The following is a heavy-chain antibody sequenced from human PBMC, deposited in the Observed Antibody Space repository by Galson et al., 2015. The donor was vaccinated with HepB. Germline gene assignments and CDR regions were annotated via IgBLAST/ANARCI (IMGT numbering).Heavy chain of an antibody. CDR1: GGTFSSYA. CDR2: IIPIFGTA. D-gene: IGHD3-22*01. V-gene: IGHV1-69*13. CDR3: ARGNYYDSSGYYYYGMDV. Sequence: SVKVSCKASGGTFSSYAISWVRQAPGQGLEWMGGIIPIFGTANYAQKFQGRVTITADESASTAYMELSSLRSEDTAVYYCARGNYYDSSGYYYYGMDVRGQGTTVTVSS. J-gene: IGHJ6*02.